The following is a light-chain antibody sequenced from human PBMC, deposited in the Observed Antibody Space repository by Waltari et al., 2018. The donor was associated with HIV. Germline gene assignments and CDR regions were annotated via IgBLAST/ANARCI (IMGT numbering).Light chain of an antibody. CDR3: QAWGAGTHV. CDR2: VNSDGSH. Sequence: QLMVTQAPSASASLGASVQLTCTLTSGYSRYAIAWPHQSPGQGPRYLMKVNSDGSHSKGDGIPDRFSGSSSGTERFLTISSLQSEDEADYYCQAWGAGTHVFGGGTKLTVL. CDR1: SGYSRYA. J-gene: IGLJ2*01. V-gene: IGLV4-69*01.